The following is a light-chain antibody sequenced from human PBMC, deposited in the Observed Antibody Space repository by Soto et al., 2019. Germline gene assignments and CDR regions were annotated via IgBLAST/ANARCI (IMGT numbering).Light chain of an antibody. Sequence: EGVLTQSPGTLSLSPGERATLSCRASQSVDRSYLAWYQQRPGQAPRLLIYGASSRATGIPDRFSGSGSGTDFTLTISSLQSEDFAVYYCQHYNNWPYTFGQGTKLEIK. V-gene: IGKV3-20*01. CDR1: QSVDRSY. CDR2: GAS. CDR3: QHYNNWPYT. J-gene: IGKJ2*01.